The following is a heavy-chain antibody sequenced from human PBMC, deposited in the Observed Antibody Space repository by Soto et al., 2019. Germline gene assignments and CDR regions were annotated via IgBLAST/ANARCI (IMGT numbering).Heavy chain of an antibody. D-gene: IGHD3-10*01. CDR1: GFTFSSYG. CDR3: ATAPGTAPVSLYYMDV. CDR2: ISYDGSNK. Sequence: QVQLVESGGGVVQPGRSLRLSCAASGFTFSSYGMHWVRQAPGKGLEWVAVISYDGSNKYYADSVKGRFTISRDNSKTSLDLQMNSLSAEDTAVYYCATAPGTAPVSLYYMDVWGKGTTVTVSS. J-gene: IGHJ6*03. V-gene: IGHV3-30*03.